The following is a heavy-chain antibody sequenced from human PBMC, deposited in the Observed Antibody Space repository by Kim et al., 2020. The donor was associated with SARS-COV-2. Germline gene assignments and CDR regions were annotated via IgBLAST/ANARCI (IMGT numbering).Heavy chain of an antibody. CDR3: ATKCAHGYSSSCSDY. J-gene: IGHJ4*02. V-gene: IGHV1-24*01. Sequence: QKFQGRVTMTEDTSTDTAYMELSSLRSEDTAVYYCATKCAHGYSSSCSDYWGQGTLVTVSS. D-gene: IGHD6-13*01.